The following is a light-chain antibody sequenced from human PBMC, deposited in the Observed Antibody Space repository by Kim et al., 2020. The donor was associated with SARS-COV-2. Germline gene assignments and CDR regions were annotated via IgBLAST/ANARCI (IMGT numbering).Light chain of an antibody. CDR3: QQSNNWPLT. V-gene: IGKV3-11*01. CDR2: DAS. J-gene: IGKJ4*01. CDR1: QSISSD. Sequence: LSPGERAPLACRASQSISSDLGWYQQRPGQAPRLLISDASNRATGIPARFSGSGSGTDFTLTISSLEPEDFAVYYCQQSNNWPLTFGGGTKVDIK.